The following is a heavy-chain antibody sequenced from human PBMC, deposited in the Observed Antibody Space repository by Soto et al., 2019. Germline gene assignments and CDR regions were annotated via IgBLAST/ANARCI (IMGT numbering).Heavy chain of an antibody. CDR1: GGTFSSYA. D-gene: IGHD4-17*01. CDR3: AREVKMTTADYYYYYGMDV. CDR2: IIPIFGTA. Sequence: QVQLVQSGAEVKKPGSSVKVSCKASGGTFSSYAISWVRQAPGQGLEWMGGIIPIFGTANYAQKFQGRVTITADESTSTAYMELSSLSTEDTAVYYCAREVKMTTADYYYYYGMDVWGQGTTVTVSS. J-gene: IGHJ6*02. V-gene: IGHV1-69*01.